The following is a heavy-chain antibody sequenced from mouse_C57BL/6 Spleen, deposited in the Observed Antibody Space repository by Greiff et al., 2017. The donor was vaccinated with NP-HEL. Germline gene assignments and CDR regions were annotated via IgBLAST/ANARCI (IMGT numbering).Heavy chain of an antibody. Sequence: QVQLQQSGAELVRPGTSVKVSCKASGYAFTNYLIEWVKQRPGQGLEWIGVINPGSGGTNYNEKFKGKATLTADKSASTAYMQLSSLTSEDSAVYFCARGHDRNFDYGGQGTTLTVSS. CDR2: INPGSGGT. D-gene: IGHD6-1*01. J-gene: IGHJ2*01. V-gene: IGHV1-54*01. CDR3: ARGHDRNFDY. CDR1: GYAFTNYL.